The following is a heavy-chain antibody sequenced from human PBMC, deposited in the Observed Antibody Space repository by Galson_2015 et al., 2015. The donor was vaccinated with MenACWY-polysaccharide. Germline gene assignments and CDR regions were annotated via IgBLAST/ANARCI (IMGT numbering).Heavy chain of an antibody. V-gene: IGHV3-23*01. CDR3: AEAFPVQKATVLSAY. CDR1: GFTFSSHA. J-gene: IGHJ4*02. Sequence: SLRLSCAISGFTFSSHAMNWVRQVPGKGLEWVSCISGSGADTYYADSVKGRFTISRDNSKNTLYLQMNSLRAEDTAVYYCAEAFPVQKATVLSAYWGQGTLATVSP. D-gene: IGHD5-24*01. CDR2: ISGSGADT.